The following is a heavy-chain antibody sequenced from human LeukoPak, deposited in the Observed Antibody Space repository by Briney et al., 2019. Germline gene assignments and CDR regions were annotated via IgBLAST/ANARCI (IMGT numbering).Heavy chain of an antibody. CDR1: GYSFSSYG. J-gene: IGHJ4*02. CDR2: ISAYNGNT. Sequence: ASVKVSCKASGYSFSSYGISWVRQAPGQGLEWMGWISAYNGNTNYAQRLQGRVTMTTDTSTSTVYMELRSLTSDDTAVYYCARVPSGGPFDYWGQGTLVTVSP. CDR3: ARVPSGGPFDY. V-gene: IGHV1-18*01. D-gene: IGHD2-15*01.